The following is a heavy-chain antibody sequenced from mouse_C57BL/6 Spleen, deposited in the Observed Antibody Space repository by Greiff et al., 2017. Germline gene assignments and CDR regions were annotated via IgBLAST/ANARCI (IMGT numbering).Heavy chain of an antibody. D-gene: IGHD6-2*01. V-gene: IGHV5-4*01. CDR2: ISDGGSYT. CDR3: ARDKTSLEDYFDY. CDR1: GFTFSSYA. Sequence: EVKVEESGGGLVKPGGSLKLSCAASGFTFSSYAMSWVRQTPEKRLEWVATISDGGSYTYYPDNVKGRFTISRDNAKNNLYLQMSHLKSEDTAMYYCARDKTSLEDYFDYWGQGTTLTVSS. J-gene: IGHJ2*01.